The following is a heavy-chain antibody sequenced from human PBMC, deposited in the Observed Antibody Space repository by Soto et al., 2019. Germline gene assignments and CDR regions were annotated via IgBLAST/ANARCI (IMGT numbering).Heavy chain of an antibody. D-gene: IGHD6-19*01. CDR1: GASISDNNW. Sequence: QVQLQESGPGLLKPSGTVSLTCAVSGASISDNNWWSWVRQPPGKGLEWIGEVVHWGTTNYNPSLRSRVTISMDKSKNQISLTLSSVTAADSALYYCARHIGVTGTRGFDYWGQGTLVTVSS. CDR3: ARHIGVTGTRGFDY. J-gene: IGHJ4*02. CDR2: VVHWGTT. V-gene: IGHV4-4*02.